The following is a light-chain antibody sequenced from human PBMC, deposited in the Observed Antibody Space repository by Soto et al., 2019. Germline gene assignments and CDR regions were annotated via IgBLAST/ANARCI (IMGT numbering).Light chain of an antibody. CDR1: ERINTY. J-gene: IGKJ4*01. V-gene: IGKV1-12*01. CDR2: ASS. Sequence: DIQITQSPPSVSASVGDRVTITCRASERINTYLSWYQKQPGKAPKLLIYASSSLQSGVPSRLRGSGYGTDFTITISSMKHEDFVTYQCLQDHNYTLTFGGGTQVDIK. CDR3: LQDHNYTLT.